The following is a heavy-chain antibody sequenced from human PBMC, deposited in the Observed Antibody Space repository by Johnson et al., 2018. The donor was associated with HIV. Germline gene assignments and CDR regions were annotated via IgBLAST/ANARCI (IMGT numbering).Heavy chain of an antibody. D-gene: IGHD3-22*01. V-gene: IGHV3-30*02. CDR2: IRYDGRKK. CDR3: AKATRGWLYSFGAFDI. CDR1: GFTFSSYG. Sequence: VQLVESGGGVVQPGGSLRLSCAASGFTFSSYGMHWVRQAPGKRLAWVAFIRYDGRKKYYADSVKCRLTISSDNSKNTLYLHMNSLRAEDTAVDYCAKATRGWLYSFGAFDIWGQGTMVTVSS. J-gene: IGHJ3*02.